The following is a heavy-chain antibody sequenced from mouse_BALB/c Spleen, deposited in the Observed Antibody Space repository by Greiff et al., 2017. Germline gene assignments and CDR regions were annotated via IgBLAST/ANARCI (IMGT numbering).Heavy chain of an antibody. V-gene: IGHV5-9-4*01. D-gene: IGHD2-4*01. CDR1: GFTFSSYA. CDR3: ARVDYEEWFAY. J-gene: IGHJ3*01. CDR2: ISSGGSYT. Sequence: EVMLVESGGGLVKPGGSLKLSCAASGFTFSSYAMSWVRQSPEKRLEWVAEISSGGSYTYYPDTVTGRFTISRDNAKNTLYLEMSSLRSEDTAMYYCARVDYEEWFAYWGQGTLVTVSA.